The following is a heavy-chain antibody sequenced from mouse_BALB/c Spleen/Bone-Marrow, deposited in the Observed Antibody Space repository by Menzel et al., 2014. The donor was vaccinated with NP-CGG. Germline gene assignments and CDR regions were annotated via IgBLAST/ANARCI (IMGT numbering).Heavy chain of an antibody. CDR3: ARRGYDGAY. CDR1: GYTFSSYW. CDR2: ISPGSGST. Sequence: QVQLQQSGAEPMKPGASVKISCKATGYTFSSYWIEWVKQRPGHGLEWIGEISPGSGSTNYNERFKGKATFTADTSSNTAYMQLSSLTSEDSAVYYCARRGYDGAYWGQGTLVTVSA. J-gene: IGHJ3*01. D-gene: IGHD2-14*01. V-gene: IGHV1-9*01.